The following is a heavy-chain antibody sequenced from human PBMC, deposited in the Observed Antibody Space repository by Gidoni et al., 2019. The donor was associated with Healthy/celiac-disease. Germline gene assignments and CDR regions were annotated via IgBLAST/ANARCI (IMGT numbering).Heavy chain of an antibody. CDR1: GDRVSTHRAA. V-gene: IGHV6-1*01. CDR3: AREVENYYYYGMDV. J-gene: IGHJ6*02. CDR2: TYYRSNWYN. Sequence: QVQLQPSGPGLVKHSPTLSLPCSISGDRVSTHRAAWNCIRQSQSRGLEWLGRTYYRSNWYNDYAVSVKSRITINPDTSINQFSLQLNSVTPEDTAVYYCAREVENYYYYGMDVWGQGTTVTVSS.